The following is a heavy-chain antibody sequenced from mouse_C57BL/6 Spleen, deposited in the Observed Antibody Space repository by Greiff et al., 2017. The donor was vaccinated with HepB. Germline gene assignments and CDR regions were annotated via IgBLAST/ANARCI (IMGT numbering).Heavy chain of an antibody. CDR3: ARSIYGYDDGYYAMDY. CDR1: GYTLTDYY. D-gene: IGHD2-2*01. J-gene: IGHJ4*01. V-gene: IGHV1-75*01. Sequence: QVQLQQSGPELVKPGASVRISCKASGYTLTDYYITWVKQRPGQGLEWIGWIFPGSGSTYYNEKFKGKTTLTVDKSSSTAYMLLSSLTSEDSAVYFCARSIYGYDDGYYAMDYWGQGTSVTVSS. CDR2: IFPGSGST.